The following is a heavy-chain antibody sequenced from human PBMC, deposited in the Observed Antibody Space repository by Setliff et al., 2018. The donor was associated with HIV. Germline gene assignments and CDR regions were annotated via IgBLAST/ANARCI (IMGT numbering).Heavy chain of an antibody. CDR3: ARSPLYSGYERYYFDY. Sequence: SETLSLTCTVSGGSISSGSYYWSWIRQPAGKGLEWIGRIYTSGSTNYNPSLKSRVTISVDTSKNQFSLKLSSVTAADTAVYYCARSPLYSGYERYYFDYWGQGTLVTVSS. V-gene: IGHV4-61*02. CDR1: GGSISSGSYY. D-gene: IGHD5-12*01. CDR2: IYTSGST. J-gene: IGHJ4*02.